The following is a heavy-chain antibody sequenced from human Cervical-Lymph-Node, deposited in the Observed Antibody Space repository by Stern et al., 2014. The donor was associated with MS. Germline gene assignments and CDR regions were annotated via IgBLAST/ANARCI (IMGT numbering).Heavy chain of an antibody. CDR3: ASDFFESTDYYLPY. D-gene: IGHD3-22*01. J-gene: IGHJ4*02. V-gene: IGHV3-21*06. Sequence: EVQLVESGGGLVKPGGSLRLSCSASGFTVSRFTLNWVRQAPGKGLEWVSSISGSGRYIYYADSVKGRFTISRDNAKNSLHLQMTRLRAEDTAVYYCASDFFESTDYYLPYWGQGTLVTVSS. CDR1: GFTVSRFT. CDR2: ISGSGRYI.